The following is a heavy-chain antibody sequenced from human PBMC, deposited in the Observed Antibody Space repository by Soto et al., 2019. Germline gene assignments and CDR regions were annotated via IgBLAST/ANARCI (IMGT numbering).Heavy chain of an antibody. CDR2: IWYDGSNK. CDR1: GFTFSSYG. D-gene: IGHD6-13*01. J-gene: IGHJ4*02. Sequence: QVQLVESGGGVVQPGRSLRLSCAASGFTFSSYGMHWVRQTTGKGLEWVAVIWYDGSNKYYADSVKGRFTISRDNSKNTLYLQMNSLRAEDTAVYYCATSPGIAAALTYWGQGTLVTVSS. V-gene: IGHV3-33*01. CDR3: ATSPGIAAALTY.